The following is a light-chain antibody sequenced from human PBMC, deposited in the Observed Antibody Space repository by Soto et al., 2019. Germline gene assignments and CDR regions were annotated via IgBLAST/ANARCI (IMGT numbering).Light chain of an antibody. V-gene: IGLV2-14*01. CDR2: EVS. CDR1: SSDVGGYNY. CDR3: SSYTRQYTPSYV. Sequence: QSALTQPASVSRSPGQSITLSCTGTSSDVGGYNYVSWYQQHPGKAPKLMIYEVSNRPSGISHRFSGSKSGNTASLTISGLRAEDEADYYCSSYTRQYTPSYVFGAGTKLTVL. J-gene: IGLJ1*01.